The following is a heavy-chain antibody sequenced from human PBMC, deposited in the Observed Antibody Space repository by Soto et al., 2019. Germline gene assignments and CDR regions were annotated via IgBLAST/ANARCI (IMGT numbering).Heavy chain of an antibody. CDR2: ISGSGGST. Sequence: EVQLLESGGGLVQPGGSLRLSCAASGFTFSSYAMSWVRQSPGKGLEWVSAISGSGGSTYYADSVKGRFTISRDNSTNTLYLQMNSLRAEDTAVYYCAKDYGYSYGYDYFDYWGQGTLVTVSS. CDR1: GFTFSSYA. D-gene: IGHD5-18*01. V-gene: IGHV3-23*01. CDR3: AKDYGYSYGYDYFDY. J-gene: IGHJ4*02.